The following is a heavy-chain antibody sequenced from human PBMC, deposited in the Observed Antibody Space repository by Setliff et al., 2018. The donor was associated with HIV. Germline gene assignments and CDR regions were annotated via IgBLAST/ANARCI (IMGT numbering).Heavy chain of an antibody. J-gene: IGHJ4*02. V-gene: IGHV3-33*01. Sequence: LRLSCAASGFTFSSYGMHWVRQTPGKGLEWVAVIWYDGSNENYAGSVKGRFTISRDNSKKTLYLQMNSLRAEDAAVYYCARKPRDGYYIDYWGQGTLVTVSS. CDR2: IWYDGSNE. D-gene: IGHD3-10*01. CDR1: GFTFSSYG. CDR3: ARKPRDGYYIDY.